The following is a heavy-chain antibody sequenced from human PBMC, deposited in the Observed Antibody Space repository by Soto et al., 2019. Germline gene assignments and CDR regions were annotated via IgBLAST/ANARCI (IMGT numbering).Heavy chain of an antibody. D-gene: IGHD2-2*01. Sequence: RASVKVSCKASGYTFTSYYMHWVRQAPGQGLEWMGIINPSGGSTSYAQKFQGRVTMTRDTSTSTVYMELSSLRSEDTAVYYCARDPFVVFVPADTYYYYGLAVWGQGTTVPVSS. CDR3: ARDPFVVFVPADTYYYYGLAV. J-gene: IGHJ6*02. V-gene: IGHV1-46*01. CDR1: GYTFTSYY. CDR2: INPSGGST.